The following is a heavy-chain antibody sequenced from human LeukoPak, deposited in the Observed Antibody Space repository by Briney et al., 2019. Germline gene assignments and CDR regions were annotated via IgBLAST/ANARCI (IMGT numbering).Heavy chain of an antibody. Sequence: KSSETLSLTCTVSGGSVSSGSYYWSWIRQPPGKGLEWIGYIYYSGSTNYNPSLKSRVTISVDTSKSQFSPKLSSVTAADTAMYYCADYVWGSYRAFQHWGQGTLVTVSS. CDR3: ADYVWGSYRAFQH. CDR1: GGSVSSGSYY. J-gene: IGHJ1*01. V-gene: IGHV4-61*01. D-gene: IGHD3-16*02. CDR2: IYYSGST.